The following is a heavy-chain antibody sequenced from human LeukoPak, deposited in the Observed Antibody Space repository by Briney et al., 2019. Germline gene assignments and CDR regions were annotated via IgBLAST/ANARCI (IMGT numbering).Heavy chain of an antibody. J-gene: IGHJ6*02. D-gene: IGHD6-13*01. CDR2: IYYSGST. CDR3: ARLAAAGPRTYYYYYGMDV. Sequence: SETLSLTCTVSGGSISSYYWSWIRQPPGKGLEGIGYIYYSGSTNYNPSLKSRVTISVDTSKNQFSLKLSSVTAADTAVYYCARLAAAGPRTYYYYYGMDVWGQGTTVTVSS. CDR1: GGSISSYY. V-gene: IGHV4-59*08.